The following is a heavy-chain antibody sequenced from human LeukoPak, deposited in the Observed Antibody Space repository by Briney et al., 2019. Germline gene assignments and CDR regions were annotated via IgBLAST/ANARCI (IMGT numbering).Heavy chain of an antibody. CDR3: ARRCRGGNCFFDY. CDR1: GGXISINNYY. CDR2: IYYSGST. V-gene: IGHV4-39*01. J-gene: IGHJ4*02. D-gene: IGHD2-21*01. Sequence: SETLSLTCTVSGGXISINNYYWGWIRQPPGKGLEWIGSIYYSGSTYHNPSLKSRVTMSVDTSQNQFSLMLSSVTVADTAVYYCARRCRGGNCFFDYWGQGALVIVST.